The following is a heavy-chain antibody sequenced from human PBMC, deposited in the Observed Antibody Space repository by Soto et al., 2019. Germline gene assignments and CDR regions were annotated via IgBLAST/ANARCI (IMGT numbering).Heavy chain of an antibody. CDR1: GYTFTGYA. J-gene: IGHJ4*02. V-gene: IGHV1-3*05. CDR2: INAGNGNT. CDR3: ARAVAVPADFDY. Sequence: QVQLVQSGAEEKKPGAAVKDSCKASGYTFTGYAMHWVRQAPGQRLEWMGWINAGNGNTKYSQKFQGRVTITRDTSASTAYMEQSSLRSEDTAVYYCARAVAVPADFDYWGQGTLVTVSS. D-gene: IGHD6-19*01.